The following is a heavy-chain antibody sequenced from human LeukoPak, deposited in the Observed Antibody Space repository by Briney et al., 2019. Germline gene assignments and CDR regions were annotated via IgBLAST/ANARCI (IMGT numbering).Heavy chain of an antibody. CDR3: ARGYSYVIAVDY. Sequence: ASVKVSCKASGYTFTSYDINWVRQATGQGLEWMGWMNPNSGNTGYAQKFQGRGTMTRNTSISTAYMELSSLRSEDTAVYYCARGYSYVIAVDYWGQGTLVTVSS. D-gene: IGHD5-18*01. J-gene: IGHJ4*02. V-gene: IGHV1-8*01. CDR2: MNPNSGNT. CDR1: GYTFTSYD.